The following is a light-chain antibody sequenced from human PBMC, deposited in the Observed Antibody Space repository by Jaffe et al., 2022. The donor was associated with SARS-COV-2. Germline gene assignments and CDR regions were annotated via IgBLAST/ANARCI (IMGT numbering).Light chain of an antibody. CDR2: DAS. V-gene: IGKV1-39*01. CDR1: RTIFTN. CDR3: QQSYIDVT. J-gene: IGKJ5*01. Sequence: DIQMTQSPSSLSAVVGDRVTITCRASRTIFTNLNWYQQKAGRAPKLLIFDASRLQTGVPSRFSGSGSGSHFTLTISSLQSEDFATYYCQQSYIDVTFGQGTRLEIK.